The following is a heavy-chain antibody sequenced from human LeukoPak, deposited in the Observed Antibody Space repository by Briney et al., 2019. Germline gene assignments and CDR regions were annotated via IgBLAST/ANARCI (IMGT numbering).Heavy chain of an antibody. CDR1: GYTFTSYY. CDR3: ARDRTIYGGNSYYFDY. CDR2: INPSGGST. V-gene: IGHV1-46*01. Sequence: ASVKVSCKASGYTFTSYYMHWVRQAPGQGLEWMGIINPSGGSTSCAQKFQGRVTMTRDTSTSTVYMELSSLRSEDTAVYYCARDRTIYGGNSYYFDYWGQGTLVTVSS. J-gene: IGHJ4*02. D-gene: IGHD4-23*01.